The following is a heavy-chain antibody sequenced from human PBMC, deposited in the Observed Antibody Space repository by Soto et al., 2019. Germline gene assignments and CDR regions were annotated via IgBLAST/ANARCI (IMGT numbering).Heavy chain of an antibody. J-gene: IGHJ4*02. D-gene: IGHD5-12*01. CDR3: ARGPVDIVATIQGKPYYFDY. CDR1: GYTFTSYG. CDR2: ISAYNGNT. Sequence: EASVKVSCKASGYTFTSYGISWVRQAPGQGLEWMGWISAYNGNTNYAQKLQGRVTMTTDTSTSTAYMELRSLRSDDTAVYYCARGPVDIVATIQGKPYYFDYWGQGTLVTVSS. V-gene: IGHV1-18*01.